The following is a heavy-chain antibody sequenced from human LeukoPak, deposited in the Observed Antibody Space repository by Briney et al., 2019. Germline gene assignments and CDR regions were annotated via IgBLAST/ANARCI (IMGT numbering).Heavy chain of an antibody. Sequence: ASVKVSCKASGYTFTSYGISWVRQAPGQGLEWMGWINPNSGGTNYAQKFQGRVTMTRDTSISTAYMELSRLRSDDTAVYYCARDNRPNDRATGVDYWGQGTLVTVSS. CDR2: INPNSGGT. CDR1: GYTFTSYG. CDR3: ARDNRPNDRATGVDY. J-gene: IGHJ4*02. V-gene: IGHV1-2*02. D-gene: IGHD3-10*01.